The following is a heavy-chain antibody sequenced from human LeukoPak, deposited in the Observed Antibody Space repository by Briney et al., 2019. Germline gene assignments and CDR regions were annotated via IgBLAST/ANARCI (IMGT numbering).Heavy chain of an antibody. CDR3: ARVRDYYDSRGYYFEYFDH. CDR2: IIPIFGTA. CDR1: VGTFTNYA. J-gene: IGHJ1*01. D-gene: IGHD3-22*01. V-gene: IGHV1-69*06. Sequence: SLKVSSKPSVGTFTNYAVSSVRQAPGQRLGWRGGIIPIFGTANYAQKFRARVAITPDKSTRTAYMALSSLRSEEPAVYYCARVRDYYDSRGYYFEYFDHWGQGNLVTVSS.